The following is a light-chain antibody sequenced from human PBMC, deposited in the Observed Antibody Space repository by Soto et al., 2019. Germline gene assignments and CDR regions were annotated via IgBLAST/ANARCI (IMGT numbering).Light chain of an antibody. J-gene: IGKJ1*01. CDR1: ENINNR. Sequence: EVVMTQSPATLSVSPGERATLSCRASENINNRLAWYQQTPGQAPRLLIYGASTRATGIPDRFRGSGSGTEFTLTIGSLQSEDFEVYYCQQYSDWPPWTFGQGTKVEIK. CDR3: QQYSDWPPWT. V-gene: IGKV3-15*01. CDR2: GAS.